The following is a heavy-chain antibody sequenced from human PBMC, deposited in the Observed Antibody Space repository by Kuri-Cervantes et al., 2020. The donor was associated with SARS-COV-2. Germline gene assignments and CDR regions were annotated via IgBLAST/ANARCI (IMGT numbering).Heavy chain of an antibody. V-gene: IGHV1-69*13. CDR2: IIPISGTA. CDR1: GGTFSSYA. Sequence: SVKVSCKASGGTFSSYAISWVRQAPGQGLEWVGGIIPISGTANYAQKFQGRVTITADESTSTAYMELSSLRSEDTAVYYCARAYYYDSSGYYPGDYWGQGTLVTVSS. J-gene: IGHJ4*02. D-gene: IGHD3-22*01. CDR3: ARAYYYDSSGYYPGDY.